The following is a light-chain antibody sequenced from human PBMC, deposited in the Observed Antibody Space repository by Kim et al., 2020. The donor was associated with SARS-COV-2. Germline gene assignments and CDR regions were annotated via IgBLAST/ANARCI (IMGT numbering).Light chain of an antibody. CDR3: VLYMGSGISV. J-gene: IGLJ3*02. Sequence: GGTVTLTCGLSSGSVSTSYYPSWYQQTPGQAPRTLIYSTNTRSSGVPDRFSGSILGNKAALTITGAQADDESDYYCVLYMGSGISVFGGGTQLNVL. V-gene: IGLV8-61*01. CDR1: SGSVSTSYY. CDR2: STN.